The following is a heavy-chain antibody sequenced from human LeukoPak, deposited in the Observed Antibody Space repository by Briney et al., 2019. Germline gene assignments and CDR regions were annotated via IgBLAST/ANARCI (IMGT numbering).Heavy chain of an antibody. J-gene: IGHJ4*02. V-gene: IGHV3-7*04. CDR2: ISPDGSEK. D-gene: IGHD3-16*02. CDR3: ARDYH. Sequence: GWFLRLSCAASGFTFSSNWMTWVRKFPGRGLEWVANISPDGSEKYYVESVKGRFTISRDNAKNSLDLQMNSLRAEDTAVYYGARDYHWGQGTLVTVSS. CDR1: GFTFSSNW.